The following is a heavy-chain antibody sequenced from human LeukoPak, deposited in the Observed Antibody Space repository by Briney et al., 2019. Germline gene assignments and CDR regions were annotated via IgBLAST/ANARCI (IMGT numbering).Heavy chain of an antibody. D-gene: IGHD6-13*01. V-gene: IGHV4-39*07. Sequence: PSETLSLTCAVSGGSFSSGNYYWVWIRQPPGKGLEWIGSIYYSGSTYYNPSLKSRVTISVDTSKNQFSLKLSSVTAADTAVYYCARDRQQLVRGDYFDHWGQGTLVTVSS. CDR1: GGSFSSGNYY. CDR2: IYYSGST. CDR3: ARDRQQLVRGDYFDH. J-gene: IGHJ4*02.